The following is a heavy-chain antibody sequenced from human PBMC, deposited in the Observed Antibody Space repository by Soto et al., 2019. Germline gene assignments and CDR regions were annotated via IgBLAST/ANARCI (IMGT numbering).Heavy chain of an antibody. J-gene: IGHJ6*02. CDR1: GYTFTSYG. CDR2: ISAYNGNT. Sequence: ASVKVSCKASGYTFTSYGISWVRQAPGQGLEWMGWISAYNGNTNYAQKLQGRVTMTTDTSTSTAYMELRSLRSDDTAVYYCARDYSALVYYYYYGMDVWGQGTTVTVSS. CDR3: ARDYSALVYYYYYGMDV. V-gene: IGHV1-18*01. D-gene: IGHD2-21*01.